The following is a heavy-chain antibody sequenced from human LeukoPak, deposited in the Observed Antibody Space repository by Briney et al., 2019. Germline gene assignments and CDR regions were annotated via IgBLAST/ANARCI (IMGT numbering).Heavy chain of an antibody. J-gene: IGHJ4*02. CDR3: ARGQGAAGIGETDY. V-gene: IGHV1-8*01. D-gene: IGHD6-13*01. Sequence: ASVKVSCKASGYTFTSYDINWVRRATGQGLEWMGWMNPNSGNTGYAQKFQGRVTMTRNTSISTAYMELSSLRSEDTAVYYCARGQGAAGIGETDYWGQGTLVTVSS. CDR2: MNPNSGNT. CDR1: GYTFTSYD.